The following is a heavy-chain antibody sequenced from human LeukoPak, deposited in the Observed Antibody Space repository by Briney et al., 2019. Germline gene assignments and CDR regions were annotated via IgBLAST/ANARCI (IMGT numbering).Heavy chain of an antibody. CDR1: GVSMSAYQ. CDR2: VNTKGET. V-gene: IGHV4-4*09. Sequence: SETLSLTCTVSGVSMSAYQWSWVRQSPERGLEWIGCVNTKGETSYNPSLKSRVTTSVDTSKSQFSLRLTSVTAADTAVYYCATSNDAKIAPFDHWGQGAPVTVSS. CDR3: ATSNDAKIAPFDH. J-gene: IGHJ4*02. D-gene: IGHD2-21*01.